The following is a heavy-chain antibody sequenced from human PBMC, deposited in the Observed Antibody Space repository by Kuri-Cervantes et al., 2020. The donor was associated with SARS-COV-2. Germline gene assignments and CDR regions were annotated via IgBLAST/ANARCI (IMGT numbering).Heavy chain of an antibody. CDR2: ISYDGSNK. J-gene: IGHJ4*02. CDR1: GFTFSSYG. CDR3: ARVGSGSYYGAFDY. D-gene: IGHD1-26*01. Sequence: GESLKISCAASGFTFSSYGMHWVRQAPGKGLEWVAVISYDGSNKYYADSVKGRFTISRDNSKNTLYLQMNSLRAEDTAVYYCARVGSGSYYGAFDYWGQGTLVTVSS. V-gene: IGHV3-30*03.